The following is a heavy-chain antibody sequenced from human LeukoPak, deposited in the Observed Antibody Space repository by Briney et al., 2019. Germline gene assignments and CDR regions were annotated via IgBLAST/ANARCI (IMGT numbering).Heavy chain of an antibody. CDR3: ATGVVAATPVSFDY. Sequence: SETLSLTCTVSGGSISSYYWSWIRQPAGKGLEWIGRIYTSGSTNYNPSLKSRVTISVDTSKNQFSLKLSSVTAADTAVYYCATGVVAATPVSFDYWGQGTLVTVSS. CDR2: IYTSGST. V-gene: IGHV4-4*07. D-gene: IGHD2-15*01. J-gene: IGHJ4*02. CDR1: GGSISSYY.